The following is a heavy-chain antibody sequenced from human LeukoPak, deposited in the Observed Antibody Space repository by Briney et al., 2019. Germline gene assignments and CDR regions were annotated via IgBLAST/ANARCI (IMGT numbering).Heavy chain of an antibody. V-gene: IGHV4-30-4*01. CDR2: IYYSGST. Sequence: SETLSLTCTVSGGSISSGDYYWSWIRQPPGKGLEWIGYIYYSGSTHYNPSLKSRVTISVDTSKNQFSLKLSSVTAADTAVYYCARRYYYDSSGYFYYWYFDLWGRGTLVTVSS. J-gene: IGHJ2*01. CDR1: GGSISSGDYY. D-gene: IGHD3-22*01. CDR3: ARRYYYDSSGYFYYWYFDL.